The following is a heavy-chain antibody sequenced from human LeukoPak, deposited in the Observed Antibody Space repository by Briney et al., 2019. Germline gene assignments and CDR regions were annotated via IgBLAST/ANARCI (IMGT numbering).Heavy chain of an antibody. J-gene: IGHJ4*02. V-gene: IGHV3-11*06. CDR1: GFTFSDYY. Sequence: PGGSLRLSCAASGFTFSDYYMSWIRQSPGKGLEWISYISSSTSYSNYADSVKGRFTISRDNAKNSLYLQMNSLRDEDTAVYYCARGAGGEVAAGIYWGQGTLVTVSS. CDR2: ISSSTSYS. D-gene: IGHD6-13*01. CDR3: ARGAGGEVAAGIY.